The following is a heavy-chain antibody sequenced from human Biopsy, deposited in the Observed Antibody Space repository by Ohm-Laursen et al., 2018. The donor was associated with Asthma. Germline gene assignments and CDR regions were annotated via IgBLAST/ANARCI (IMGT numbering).Heavy chain of an antibody. V-gene: IGHV3-7*01. J-gene: IGHJ1*01. Sequence: GSLRLSCVAFGFTFGDYWMSWVRQVPGKGLEWVANIKHDGSEKNHVDSLKGRFTISRDNAKNSLYLQMNSLRAEDTAVYYCARTFHFWSPYHAEHYQLWGQGTLVTVSS. CDR3: ARTFHFWSPYHAEHYQL. CDR1: GFTFGDYW. D-gene: IGHD3-3*02. CDR2: IKHDGSEK.